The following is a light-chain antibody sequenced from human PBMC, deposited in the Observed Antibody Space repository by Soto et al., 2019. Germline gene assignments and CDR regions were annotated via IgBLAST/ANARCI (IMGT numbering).Light chain of an antibody. V-gene: IGKV1-5*01. CDR3: QKYESFSAK. CDR1: QSVSGW. CDR2: DVS. Sequence: DIQMTHSPSALSASVLYTVTITFRASQSVSGWLAWYQQKPGKAPKLLIYDVSALPRGVPPRFSGSGSGTQFTLTISGLQPDDFATYYCQKYESFSAKFGPGTKVDIK. J-gene: IGKJ1*01.